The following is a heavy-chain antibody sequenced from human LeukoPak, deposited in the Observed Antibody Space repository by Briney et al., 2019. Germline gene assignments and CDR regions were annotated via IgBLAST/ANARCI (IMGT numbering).Heavy chain of an antibody. CDR1: GFTFSSYG. J-gene: IGHJ6*02. CDR2: IWYDGSNK. Sequence: GGSLRLSCAASGFTFSSYGMHCVRQAPGKGLEWVAVIWYDGSNKYYADSVKGRFTISRDNSKNTLYLQMNSLRAEDTAVYYCARLPIHCSSTSCYTSDYYYGMDVWGQGTTVTVSS. CDR3: ARLPIHCSSTSCYTSDYYYGMDV. V-gene: IGHV3-33*01. D-gene: IGHD2-2*02.